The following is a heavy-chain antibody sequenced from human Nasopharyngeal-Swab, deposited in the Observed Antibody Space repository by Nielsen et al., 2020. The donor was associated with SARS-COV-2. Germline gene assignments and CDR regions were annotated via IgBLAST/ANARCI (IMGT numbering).Heavy chain of an antibody. CDR3: VRDVIATVTTPPDY. CDR2: ISGSSSHT. V-gene: IGHV3-11*06. J-gene: IGHJ4*02. CDR1: GFTFSDYY. D-gene: IGHD4-17*01. Sequence: GGSLRLSCAASGFTFSDYYMSWIRHIPGKGLEWVSYISGSSSHTSYADSVKGRFTISRDNAKNSLYLQMNTLRAEDTAVYYCVRDVIATVTTPPDYWGQGTLVTVSS.